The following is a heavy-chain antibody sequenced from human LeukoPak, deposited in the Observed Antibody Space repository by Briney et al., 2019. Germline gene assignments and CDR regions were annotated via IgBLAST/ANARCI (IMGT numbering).Heavy chain of an antibody. CDR2: ISYDGSNK. V-gene: IGHV3-30*18. D-gene: IGHD3-22*01. Sequence: GGSLRLSCAASGFTFSSYGMHWVRQAPGKGLEWVAVISYDGSNKYYADSVKGRFTISRDNSKNTLYLQMNSLRAEDTAVYYCAKDAYYYDSSGYQIGPFDYWGQGTLVTVSS. J-gene: IGHJ4*02. CDR1: GFTFSSYG. CDR3: AKDAYYYDSSGYQIGPFDY.